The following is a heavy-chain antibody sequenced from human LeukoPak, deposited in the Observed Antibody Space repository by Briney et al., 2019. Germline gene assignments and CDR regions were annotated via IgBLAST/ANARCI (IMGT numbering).Heavy chain of an antibody. Sequence: SETLSLTCTVSGASISSGGYYWGWIPHHPGKALKGIGYIYYSGSTYYNPSLKSRVTISVDTSKNQFSLKLSSVTAADTAVYYCARESVYSSGWQSVDWGQGTLVTVSS. J-gene: IGHJ4*02. CDR2: IYYSGST. D-gene: IGHD6-19*01. CDR1: GASISSGGYY. V-gene: IGHV4-31*03. CDR3: ARESVYSSGWQSVD.